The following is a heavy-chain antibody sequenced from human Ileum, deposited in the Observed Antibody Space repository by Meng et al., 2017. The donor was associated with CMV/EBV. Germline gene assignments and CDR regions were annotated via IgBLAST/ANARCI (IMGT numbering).Heavy chain of an antibody. Sequence: SGDSISSVGCSGSWIRQKPRKGLEWIGYIYHSGSTYYNPSLKSRVTISIDRSKNQFSLKLSSVTAADTAVYYCAREGSITGTTAVLDPWGQGTLVTVSS. CDR1: GDSISSVGCS. D-gene: IGHD1-20*01. CDR3: AREGSITGTTAVLDP. J-gene: IGHJ5*02. V-gene: IGHV4-30-2*01. CDR2: IYHSGST.